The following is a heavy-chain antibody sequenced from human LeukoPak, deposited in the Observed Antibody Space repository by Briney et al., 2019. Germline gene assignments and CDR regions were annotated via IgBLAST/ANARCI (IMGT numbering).Heavy chain of an antibody. V-gene: IGHV1-3*01. D-gene: IGHD6-13*01. CDR1: GYTFTSYA. CDR2: INAGNGNT. CDR3: AIHSSSWYHYYFDY. Sequence: ASVKVSCKASGYTFTSYAMHWVRQAPGQRLEWMGWINAGNGNTKYSQKFQGRVTITRDTSASTAYMELSSLRSEDTAVYYCAIHSSSWYHYYFDYWGQGTLVTVSS. J-gene: IGHJ4*02.